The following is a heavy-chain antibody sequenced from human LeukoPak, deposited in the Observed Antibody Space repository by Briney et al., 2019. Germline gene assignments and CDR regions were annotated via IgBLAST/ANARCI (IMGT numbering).Heavy chain of an antibody. CDR3: ARHGGNSPVTDSLDY. CDR1: GYYFTSYW. D-gene: IGHD1-14*01. CDR2: IYPGDSET. Sequence: PGESLKISCKGSGYYFTSYWIGWVRQMPGKGLEWMGIIYPGDSETRYSPSFQGQVTISADKSISTAYLQWSSLQASDTAIYYCARHGGNSPVTDSLDYWGQGSLVTVSS. J-gene: IGHJ4*02. V-gene: IGHV5-51*01.